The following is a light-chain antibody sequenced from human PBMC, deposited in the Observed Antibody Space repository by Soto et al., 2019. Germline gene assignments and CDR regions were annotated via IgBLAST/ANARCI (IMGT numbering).Light chain of an antibody. CDR3: QQFIDWWT. Sequence: IQMTQSPSTLSASIGDRVTITCRASQSINNRLAWYQQMPGKAPNLLIYDASSLESGVPSRFRGSGSETEFTLTISGLQPDDFATYYCQQFIDWWTFGQGTKVDIK. CDR2: DAS. J-gene: IGKJ1*01. V-gene: IGKV1-5*01. CDR1: QSINNR.